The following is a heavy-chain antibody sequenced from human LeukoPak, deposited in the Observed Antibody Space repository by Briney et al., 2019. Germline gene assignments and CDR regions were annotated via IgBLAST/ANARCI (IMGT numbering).Heavy chain of an antibody. D-gene: IGHD2-2*02. CDR3: ARGRYRFDD. V-gene: IGHV4-34*01. CDR2: INHSGST. J-gene: IGHJ4*02. CDR1: GGSFSGYY. Sequence: SETLSLTCAVYGGSFSGYYWSWIRQPPGKGLEWIGEINHSGSTNYNPSLKSRVTISEDTSKNQFSLKLNSVTAADTALYYCARGRYRFDDWGQGTLVTVSS.